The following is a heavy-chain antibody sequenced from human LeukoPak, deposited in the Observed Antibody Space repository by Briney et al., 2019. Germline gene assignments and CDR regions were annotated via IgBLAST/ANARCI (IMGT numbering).Heavy chain of an antibody. V-gene: IGHV1-18*01. CDR2: IMDYNGNT. Sequence: ASVKVSCKASGYNFRSYGFNWVRQAPGQGPEWMGWIMDYNGNTKFAQKFQGRITLTTDTSTSTAYMELRSPRSDDTAIYYCARVTLSGVIIRPGMDVWGQGTTVTVSS. CDR1: GYNFRSYG. CDR3: ARVTLSGVIIRPGMDV. D-gene: IGHD3-10*01. J-gene: IGHJ6*02.